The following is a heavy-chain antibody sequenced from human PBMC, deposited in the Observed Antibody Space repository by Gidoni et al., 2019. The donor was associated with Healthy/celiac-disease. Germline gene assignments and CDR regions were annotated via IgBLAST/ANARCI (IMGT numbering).Heavy chain of an antibody. V-gene: IGHV1-18*01. Sequence: QVQLVQSGAEVKKPGASVKVSCKASGYTFTSYGISWVRQAPGQGLEWMGWISAYNGNTNYAQKLQGRVTMTTDTSTSTAYMELRSLRSDDTAVYYCARDRPSYYYDSSGYGFHYFDYWGQGTLVTVSS. CDR1: GYTFTSYG. J-gene: IGHJ4*02. CDR3: ARDRPSYYYDSSGYGFHYFDY. D-gene: IGHD3-22*01. CDR2: ISAYNGNT.